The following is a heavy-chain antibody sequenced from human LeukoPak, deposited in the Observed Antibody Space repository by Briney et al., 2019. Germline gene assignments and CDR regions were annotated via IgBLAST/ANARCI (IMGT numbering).Heavy chain of an antibody. V-gene: IGHV3-64*01. CDR2: ISNNGGST. J-gene: IGHJ4*02. CDR1: GFTFSSYA. Sequence: PGGSLRFSCVASGFTFSSYAMHWVRQAPGKGLEYVSAISNNGGSTYYANSVKGRFTISRDNSKNTLSLQMGSLRAEDKAVYYCARGDSGSHLDYWGQGSLVTVSS. D-gene: IGHD1-26*01. CDR3: ARGDSGSHLDY.